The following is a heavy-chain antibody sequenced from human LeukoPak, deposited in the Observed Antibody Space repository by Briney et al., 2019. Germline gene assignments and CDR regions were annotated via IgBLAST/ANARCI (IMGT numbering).Heavy chain of an antibody. CDR1: GGSINSYY. Sequence: PSETLSLTCTVSGGSINSYYWSWTRQPAGEGLEWIGRIYTRGSTNYNPSLKSRVTMSVDTSKNQFSLKLSSVTAADTAVYYCAREGQWLEFDYWGQGALVTVSS. J-gene: IGHJ4*02. CDR3: AREGQWLEFDY. D-gene: IGHD6-19*01. V-gene: IGHV4-4*07. CDR2: IYTRGST.